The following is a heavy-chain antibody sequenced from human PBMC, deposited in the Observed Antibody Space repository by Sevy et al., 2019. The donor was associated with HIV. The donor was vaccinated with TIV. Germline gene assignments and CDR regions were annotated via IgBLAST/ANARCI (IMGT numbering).Heavy chain of an antibody. Sequence: SETLSLTCTVSGGSISSYYWSWIRQPAGKGLEWIGRIYTSGSTNYNPSLKSRVTMSVDTSKNQFSLKLGSVTAADTAVYYCARDRAATYYDFWSGSYGSFDYWGQGTLVTVSS. D-gene: IGHD3-3*01. V-gene: IGHV4-4*07. CDR2: IYTSGST. CDR1: GGSISSYY. CDR3: ARDRAATYYDFWSGSYGSFDY. J-gene: IGHJ4*02.